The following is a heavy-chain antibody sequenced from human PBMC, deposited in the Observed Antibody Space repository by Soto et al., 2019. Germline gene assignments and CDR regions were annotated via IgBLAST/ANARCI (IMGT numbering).Heavy chain of an antibody. V-gene: IGHV3-11*05. CDR1: GFTFSDYY. J-gene: IGHJ4*02. D-gene: IGHD1-1*01. CDR2: ISTSSSYT. CDR3: ARDRYNWNGGVWGD. Sequence: QVQLVESGGGLVKPGGSLRLSCAASGFTFSDYYMSWIRQAPGKGLEWVSYISTSSSYTNYADSVKGRFTVSRDNAKNSLYLQMNSLRAEDTAVYYCARDRYNWNGGVWGDWGQGTLVTVSS.